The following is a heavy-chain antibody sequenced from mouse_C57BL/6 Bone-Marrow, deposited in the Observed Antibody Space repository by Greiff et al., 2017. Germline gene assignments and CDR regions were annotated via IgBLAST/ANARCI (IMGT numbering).Heavy chain of an antibody. CDR3: ARRGAMDY. CDR1: GYTFTSYW. V-gene: IGHV1-55*01. J-gene: IGHJ4*01. Sequence: QVQLQQPGAELVKPGASVKMSCKASGYTFTSYWLTWVKQRPGQGLAWIGDIYPGSGSTNYNEKFKSKATQTVDTSSSTAYMQLSSRTSEDAAVYSCARRGAMDYWGQVPSDTVSS. CDR2: IYPGSGST.